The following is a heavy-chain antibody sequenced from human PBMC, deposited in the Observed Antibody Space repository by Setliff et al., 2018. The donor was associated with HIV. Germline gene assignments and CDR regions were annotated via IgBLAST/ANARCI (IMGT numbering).Heavy chain of an antibody. CDR3: ARLSPYGDYLLFQY. D-gene: IGHD4-17*01. Sequence: ASVKVSCKASGYSFTSYAMNWVRQAPGQGLEWMGWINTNTGNPTYAQGFTGRFAFSLDTSVSTAYLQISTLKAEDTAVYYCARLSPYGDYLLFQYWGQGTQVTVSS. V-gene: IGHV7-4-1*02. CDR2: INTNTGNP. J-gene: IGHJ4*02. CDR1: GYSFTSYA.